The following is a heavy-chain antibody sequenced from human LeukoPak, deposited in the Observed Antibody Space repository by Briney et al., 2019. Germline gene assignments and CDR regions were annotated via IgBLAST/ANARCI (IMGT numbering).Heavy chain of an antibody. CDR3: ARERADSGYNANDY. CDR2: IKQDGSEK. V-gene: IGHV3-7*01. Sequence: GGSLRLSCAASGFTFSSYCMSWVRQAPGKGLEWVANIKQDGSEKYYVDSVKGRFTISRDNAKNSLYLQMNSLRAEDTAVYYCARERADSGYNANDYWGQGTLVTVSS. J-gene: IGHJ4*02. CDR1: GFTFSSYC. D-gene: IGHD5-12*01.